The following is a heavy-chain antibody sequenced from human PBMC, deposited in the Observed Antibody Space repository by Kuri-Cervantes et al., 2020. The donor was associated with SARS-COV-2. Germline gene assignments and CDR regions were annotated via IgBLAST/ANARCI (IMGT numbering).Heavy chain of an antibody. D-gene: IGHD3-22*01. CDR3: AKMGPVTDFEDSSGYYDY. V-gene: IGHV3-30-3*02. CDR1: GFTFSSYA. CDR2: ISYDGSNK. J-gene: IGHJ4*02. Sequence: GGSLRLSCAASGFTFSSYAMHWIRQAPGKGLEWVAVISYDGSNKYYADSVKGRFTISRDNSKNTLYLQMNSLRAEDTAVYYCAKMGPVTDFEDSSGYYDYWGQGTLVTVSS.